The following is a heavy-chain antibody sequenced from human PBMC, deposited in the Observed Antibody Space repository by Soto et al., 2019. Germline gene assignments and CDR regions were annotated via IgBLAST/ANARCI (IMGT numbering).Heavy chain of an antibody. V-gene: IGHV4-31*03. D-gene: IGHD3-16*01. CDR1: GGSISSGGYY. CDR3: ARDLGESQYYYYGMDV. CDR2: IYYSGST. Sequence: QVQLQESGPGLVKPSQTLSLTCTVSGGSISSGGYYWSWIRQHPGKGLEWIGYIYYSGSTYYNPSLKSRVTISVDTSKNQFSLNLSAVTAADTAVYYCARDLGESQYYYYGMDVWGQGTTVTVSS. J-gene: IGHJ6*02.